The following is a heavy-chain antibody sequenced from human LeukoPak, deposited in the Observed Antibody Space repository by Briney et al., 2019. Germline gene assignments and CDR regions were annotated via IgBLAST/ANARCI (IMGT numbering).Heavy chain of an antibody. CDR2: IYYSGST. J-gene: IGHJ4*02. CDR1: GGSISSGGYY. V-gene: IGHV4-31*03. Sequence: SETLSLTCTVSGGSISSGGYYWSWIRQHPGKGLEWIGYIYYSGSTYYNPSLKSRVTISVDTSKNQFSLKLSSVTAADTAVYYCARGTARVRSTSFYYFDYWGQGTLVTVSS. CDR3: ARGTARVRSTSFYYFDY. D-gene: IGHD2-2*01.